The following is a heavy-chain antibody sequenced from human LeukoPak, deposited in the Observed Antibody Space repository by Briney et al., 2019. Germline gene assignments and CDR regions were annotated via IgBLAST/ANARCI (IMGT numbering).Heavy chain of an antibody. CDR2: ISYDGSNK. Sequence: GGSLRLSCAASGFTFSSYSMNWVRQAPGKGLEWVAVISYDGSNKYYADSVKGRFTISRDNSKNTLYLQMNSLRAEDTAVYYCAKDRYYYGSEVDYWGQGTLVTVSS. J-gene: IGHJ4*02. CDR1: GFTFSSYS. V-gene: IGHV3-30*18. D-gene: IGHD3-10*01. CDR3: AKDRYYYGSEVDY.